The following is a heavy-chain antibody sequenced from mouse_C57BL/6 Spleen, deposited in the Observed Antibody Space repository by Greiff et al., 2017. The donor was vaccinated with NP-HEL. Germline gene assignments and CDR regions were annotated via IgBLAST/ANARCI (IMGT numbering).Heavy chain of an antibody. D-gene: IGHD2-4*01. J-gene: IGHJ4*01. CDR1: GYAFSSSW. V-gene: IGHV1-82*01. CDR2: IYPGDGDT. CDR3: ASYYDYGYAMDY. Sequence: QVQLQQSGPELVKPGASVKISCKASGYAFSSSWMNWVKQRPGKGLEWIGRIYPGDGDTNYNGKFKGKATLTADKSSSTAYMQLSSLTSEDSAVYFCASYYDYGYAMDYWGQGTSVTVSS.